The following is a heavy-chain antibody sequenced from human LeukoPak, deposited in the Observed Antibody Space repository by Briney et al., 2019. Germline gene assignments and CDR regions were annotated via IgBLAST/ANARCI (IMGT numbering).Heavy chain of an antibody. V-gene: IGHV4-30-2*01. J-gene: IGHJ5*02. CDR1: GGSISSGGYS. CDR3: ARAALKMVRGVIGGDWFDP. D-gene: IGHD3-10*01. Sequence: PSETLSLTCAVSGGSISSGGYSWSWIRQPPGKGLEWIGYIYHSGSTYYNPSLKSRVTISVDRSKNQFSLKLSSVTAADTAVYYCARAALKMVRGVIGGDWFDPWGQGTLVTVSS. CDR2: IYHSGST.